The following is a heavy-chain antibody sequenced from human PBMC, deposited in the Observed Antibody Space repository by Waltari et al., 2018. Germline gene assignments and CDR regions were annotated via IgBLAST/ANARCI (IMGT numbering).Heavy chain of an antibody. Sequence: QVQLVQSGAEVKKPGASVKVSCKVSGYTLTELSMHWVRQAPGKGLEWMGGFDPEDGETIYAQKFQGRVTMTEDTSTDTAYMELSSLRSEDTAVYYCATCSGGSCYSGDWFDPWGQGTLVTVSS. CDR3: ATCSGGSCYSGDWFDP. D-gene: IGHD2-15*01. J-gene: IGHJ5*02. CDR2: FDPEDGET. CDR1: GYTLTELS. V-gene: IGHV1-24*01.